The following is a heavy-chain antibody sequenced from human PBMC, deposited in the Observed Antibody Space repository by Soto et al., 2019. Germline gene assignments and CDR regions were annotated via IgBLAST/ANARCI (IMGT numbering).Heavy chain of an antibody. V-gene: IGHV3-23*01. Sequence: EVQLLESGGGLVQPGGSLRLSCAASRFTFSTYAMSWVRQAPGKGLEWVSDISGSGGNTYYADSVKGRFTISRDNSKNTLYLQMNSLRAEDTAVDYCAKAGMVRGGGRFDPWGQGTLVTVSS. D-gene: IGHD3-10*01. CDR1: RFTFSTYA. CDR3: AKAGMVRGGGRFDP. J-gene: IGHJ5*02. CDR2: ISGSGGNT.